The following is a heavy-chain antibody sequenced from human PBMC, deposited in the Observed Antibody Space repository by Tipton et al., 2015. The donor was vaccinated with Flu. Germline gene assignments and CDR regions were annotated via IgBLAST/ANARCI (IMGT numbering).Heavy chain of an antibody. D-gene: IGHD6-19*01. Sequence: SLRLSCAASGFTFSSYEMNWVRQAPGKGLEWVSYISSSGSTIYYADSVKGRFTISRDSAKNSLYLQMNSLRAEDTAVYYCARETQWSNFDYWGQGTLVTVSS. CDR1: GFTFSSYE. J-gene: IGHJ4*02. CDR3: ARETQWSNFDY. V-gene: IGHV3-48*03. CDR2: ISSSGSTI.